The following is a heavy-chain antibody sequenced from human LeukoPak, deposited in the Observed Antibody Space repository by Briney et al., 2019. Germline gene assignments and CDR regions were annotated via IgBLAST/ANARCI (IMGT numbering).Heavy chain of an antibody. J-gene: IGHJ3*01. Sequence: GGSLRLSCAASGFTFSSYAMHWVRQAPGKGLEYVSAISSNGGSTYYANSVKGRFTISRDNSKNTLYLQMGSLRAEDMAVYYCAKVWEAFWGQGTMVTVSS. CDR3: AKVWEAF. D-gene: IGHD1-26*01. CDR2: ISSNGGST. CDR1: GFTFSSYA. V-gene: IGHV3-64*01.